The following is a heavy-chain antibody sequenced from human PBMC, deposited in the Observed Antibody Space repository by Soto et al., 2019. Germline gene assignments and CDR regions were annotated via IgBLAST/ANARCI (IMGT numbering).Heavy chain of an antibody. Sequence: PGGSLRLSCAASGFTFGSYWMNWVRQAPGKGLVWVSRIESDGSRTTYADSVKGRFTTARDNAKNTLYLQMSSLRVEHTAVPYCPSGRPYGMDVWGQGTTVSVSS. CDR1: GFTFGSYW. CDR2: IESDGSRT. V-gene: IGHV3-74*01. J-gene: IGHJ6*02. CDR3: PSGRPYGMDV.